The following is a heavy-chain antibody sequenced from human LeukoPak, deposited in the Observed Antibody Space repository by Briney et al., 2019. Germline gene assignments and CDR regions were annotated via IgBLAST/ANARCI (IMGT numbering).Heavy chain of an antibody. V-gene: IGHV4-59*01. D-gene: IGHD5-24*01. CDR3: ARVRDGYAWAFDY. CDR1: GGSISSYY. J-gene: IGHJ4*02. CDR2: IYYSGST. Sequence: SETLSLTCTVSGGSISSYYWSWIRQPPGKGLEWIGYIYYSGSTNYNPSLKSRVTISVDTSKNQFSLKLSSVTAADTAVYYRARVRDGYAWAFDYWGQGTLVTVSS.